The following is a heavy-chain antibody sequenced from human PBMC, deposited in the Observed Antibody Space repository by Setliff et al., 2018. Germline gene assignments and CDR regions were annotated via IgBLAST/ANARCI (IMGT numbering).Heavy chain of an antibody. J-gene: IGHJ3*02. D-gene: IGHD3-10*02. CDR2: IYISGST. CDR1: GDS. CDR3: ARDHLIRSRISMSYWSDI. Sequence: LSLTCTVSGDSWSWIRQPAGKGLEWIGRIYISGSTNFNPSLKSRVTMSVDMSKNQISLKLSSLTAADTAVYYCARDHLIRSRISMSYWSDIWGQGTMVTVSS. V-gene: IGHV4-4*07.